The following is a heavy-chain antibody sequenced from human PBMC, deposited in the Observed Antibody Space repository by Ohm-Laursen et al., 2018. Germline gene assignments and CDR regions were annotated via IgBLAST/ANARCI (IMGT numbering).Heavy chain of an antibody. CDR2: ISSSSSYI. V-gene: IGHV3-21*04. J-gene: IGHJ2*01. CDR3: AKDRSSGWNWYFDL. Sequence: SLRLSCSASGFTFSSYSMNWVRQAPGKGLEWVSSISSSSSYIYYADSVKGRFTISRDNAKNSLYLQMNSLRAEDTALYYCAKDRSSGWNWYFDLWGRDTLVTVSS. D-gene: IGHD6-19*01. CDR1: GFTFSSYS.